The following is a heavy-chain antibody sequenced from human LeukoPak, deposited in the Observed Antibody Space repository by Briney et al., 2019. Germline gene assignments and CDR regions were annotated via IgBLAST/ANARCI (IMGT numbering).Heavy chain of an antibody. CDR1: GGXIANTNY. J-gene: IGHJ4*02. V-gene: IGHV4-4*02. CDR2: VNLQGST. CDR3: AREGGPYRPLDY. Sequence: SETLSLTCDVSGGXIANTNYWTWVRQPPGKGLEWIGEVNLQGSTNYNPSLMGRVAISVDTSENHISLQLTSVTAADTAVYYCAREGGPYRPLDYSGQGTLVTVSS.